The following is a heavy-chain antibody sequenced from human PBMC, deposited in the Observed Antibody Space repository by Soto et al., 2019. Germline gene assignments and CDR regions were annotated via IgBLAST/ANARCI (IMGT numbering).Heavy chain of an antibody. D-gene: IGHD1-1*01. Sequence: SETLSLTCTVSGASVSGFYWSWIRKSAGKGLEWIGRIYATGTTDYNPSLRSRVMMSVDTSKKQFSLKLRSVTAADTAVYYCVRDGTKTLRDWFDPWGQGISVTV. V-gene: IGHV4-4*07. CDR1: GASVSGFY. CDR3: VRDGTKTLRDWFDP. J-gene: IGHJ5*02. CDR2: IYATGTT.